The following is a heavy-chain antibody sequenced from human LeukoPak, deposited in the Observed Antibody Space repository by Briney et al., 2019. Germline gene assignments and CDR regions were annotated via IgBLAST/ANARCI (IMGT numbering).Heavy chain of an antibody. J-gene: IGHJ4*02. CDR1: GFTFSSYA. V-gene: IGHV3-23*01. Sequence: PGGSLRLSCAASGFTFSSYAMSWVRQAPGKGLEWVSAISGSGGSTYYADSVKGRFTISRDNSKNTLYLQMNSLRAEDTAVYYCARAYNTMVVVVIKRSIDYWGQGTLVTVSS. D-gene: IGHD3-22*01. CDR2: ISGSGGST. CDR3: ARAYNTMVVVVIKRSIDY.